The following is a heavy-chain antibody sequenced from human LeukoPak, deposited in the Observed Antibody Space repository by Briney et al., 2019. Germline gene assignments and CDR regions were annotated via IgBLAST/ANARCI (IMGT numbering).Heavy chain of an antibody. Sequence: SETLSLTCTVSGGSISSGSYYWSWIRQPARKGLEWIGRIYTSGSTNYNPSLKSRVTISVDTSKNQFSLKLSSVTAADTAVYYCARGGNYYGSGSNDFDYWGQGTLVTVSS. D-gene: IGHD3-10*01. J-gene: IGHJ4*02. CDR1: GGSISSGSYY. V-gene: IGHV4-61*02. CDR3: ARGGNYYGSGSNDFDY. CDR2: IYTSGST.